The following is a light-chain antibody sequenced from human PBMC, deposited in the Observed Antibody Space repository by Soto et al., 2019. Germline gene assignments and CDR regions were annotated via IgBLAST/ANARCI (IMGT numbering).Light chain of an antibody. CDR2: DSF. CDR3: GTWDSSLNVV. V-gene: IGLV1-51*01. CDR1: TSNIGSHN. Sequence: QSVLTQPPSVSAAPGQKVTISCSGSTSNIGSHNVFWYQQVPGGAPKLLIYDSFKQYSGIPDRYCGSKSDTSATLDITGLQTGDEADYYCGTWDSSLNVVFGGGTKLTVL. J-gene: IGLJ2*01.